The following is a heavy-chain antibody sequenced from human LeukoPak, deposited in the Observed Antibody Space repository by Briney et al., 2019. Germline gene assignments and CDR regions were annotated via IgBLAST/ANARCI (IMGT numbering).Heavy chain of an antibody. CDR2: FDPEDGET. V-gene: IGHV1-24*01. J-gene: IGHJ4*02. CDR3: ARAGPSSSWHQFDY. CDR1: GYTLTELS. D-gene: IGHD6-13*01. Sequence: GASVKVSCKVSGYTLTELSMHWVRQAPGKGLEWMGGFDPEDGETFYAQKFRGRVIMTEDTSTDTAYMELSRLRAEDTAVYYCARAGPSSSWHQFDYWGQGTLVTVSS.